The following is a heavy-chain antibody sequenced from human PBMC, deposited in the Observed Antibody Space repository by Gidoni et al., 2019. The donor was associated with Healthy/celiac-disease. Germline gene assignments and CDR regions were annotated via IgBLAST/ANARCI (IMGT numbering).Heavy chain of an antibody. CDR2: ISYDGSNK. CDR1: GFTFSSYG. D-gene: IGHD6-19*01. Sequence: QVQLVESGGGVVQPGRSLSLACAASGFTFSSYGMHWVRQAPGKGLEWVAVISYDGSNKYYADSVKGRFTISRDNSKNTLYLQMNSLRAEDTAVYYCAQAVAGMGGAFDIWGQGTMVTVSS. CDR3: AQAVAGMGGAFDI. V-gene: IGHV3-30*18. J-gene: IGHJ3*02.